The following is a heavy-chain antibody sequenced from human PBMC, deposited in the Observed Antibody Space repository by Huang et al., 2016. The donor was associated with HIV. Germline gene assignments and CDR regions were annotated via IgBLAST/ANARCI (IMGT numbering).Heavy chain of an antibody. CDR2: SSCDMCDI. CDR3: VKDRRRKGSVWTFFDN. D-gene: IGHD6-19*01. J-gene: IGHJ4*02. Sequence: EVQLEEFGGRLVQPGRSLRLSCATYGFKFDDYAMAWVWKVPGGGLEWVSCSSCDMCDILYADSVRGWFSSSSDNALKSLYLQMDSLRREDTALYYCVKDRRRKGSVWTFFDNWGQGTLV. V-gene: IGHV3-9*01. CDR1: GFKFDDYA.